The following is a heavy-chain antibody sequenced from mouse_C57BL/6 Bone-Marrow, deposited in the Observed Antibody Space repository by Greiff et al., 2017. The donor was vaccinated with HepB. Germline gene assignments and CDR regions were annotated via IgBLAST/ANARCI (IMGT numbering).Heavy chain of an antibody. Sequence: QVQLQQPGAELVKPGASVKVSCKASGYTFTSYWMHWVKQRPGQGLEWIGRIHPSDSDTNYNQKFKGKATLTVDKSSSTAYMQLSSLTSEDSEVYYWAIGTDYYGSSSGWYFDVWGTGTTVTVSS. CDR1: GYTFTSYW. CDR3: AIGTDYYGSSSGWYFDV. CDR2: IHPSDSDT. D-gene: IGHD1-1*01. V-gene: IGHV1-74*01. J-gene: IGHJ1*03.